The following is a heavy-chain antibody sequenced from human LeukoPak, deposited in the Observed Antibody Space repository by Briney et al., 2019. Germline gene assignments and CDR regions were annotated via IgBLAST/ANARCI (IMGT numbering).Heavy chain of an antibody. D-gene: IGHD2-8*01. V-gene: IGHV4-61*02. J-gene: IGHJ4*02. CDR2: IYHSGST. CDR3: ARDLMRGNEGFDY. CDR1: NGSISSDTYF. Sequence: SETLSLTCTVSNGSISSDTYFWSWIRQPAGKGLEWIGSIYHSGSTHYKSSLKSRVTISVDTSKNQLSLKLTSVTAADTAVYYCARDLMRGNEGFDYWGQGTLVPVSS.